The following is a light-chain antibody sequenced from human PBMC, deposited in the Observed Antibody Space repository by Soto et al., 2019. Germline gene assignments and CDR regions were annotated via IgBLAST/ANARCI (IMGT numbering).Light chain of an antibody. J-gene: IGKJ5*01. CDR2: DIS. CDR1: QDISTF. Sequence: DIQMTQSPSSLSASVGDRVIITCQANQDISTFLHWFQQKPRKAPKLLIYDISNLETGVPSRFSGSGSGTDFNLTISSLQPEDTATYYCQQSDNLPITFGQGTRLEIK. V-gene: IGKV1-33*01. CDR3: QQSDNLPIT.